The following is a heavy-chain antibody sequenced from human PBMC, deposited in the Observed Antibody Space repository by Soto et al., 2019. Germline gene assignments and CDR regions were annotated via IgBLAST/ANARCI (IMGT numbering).Heavy chain of an antibody. J-gene: IGHJ6*02. CDR3: ARYDSSGYYWPYYYYGMDV. V-gene: IGHV3-21*01. CDR2: ISSSSSYI. CDR1: GFTFSTYS. D-gene: IGHD3-22*01. Sequence: EVQLVESGGGLAKPGGSLRLSCAASGFTFSTYSMNWVRQAPGKGLEWVSSISSSSSYIYYADSVKGRFTISRDNAKNSLYLQMNSLRAEDTAVYYCARYDSSGYYWPYYYYGMDVCGQGTTVTVSS.